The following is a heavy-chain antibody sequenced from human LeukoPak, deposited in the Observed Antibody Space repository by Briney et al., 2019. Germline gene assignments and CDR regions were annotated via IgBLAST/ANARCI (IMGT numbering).Heavy chain of an antibody. CDR2: INHSGST. D-gene: IGHD6-13*01. CDR1: GGSFSGYY. J-gene: IGHJ5*02. Sequence: PSETLSLTCAVYGGSFSGYYWSGIRQPPGKGLEWIGEINHSGSTNYNLSLKSRVTISVDTFKIQVSLKLSSVTAADTAVYYCAAAAGYNWFDPWGQGTLVTVSS. CDR3: AAAAGYNWFDP. V-gene: IGHV4-34*01.